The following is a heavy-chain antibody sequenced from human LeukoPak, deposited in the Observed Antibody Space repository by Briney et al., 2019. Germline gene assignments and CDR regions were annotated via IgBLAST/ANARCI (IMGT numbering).Heavy chain of an antibody. D-gene: IGHD3-22*01. J-gene: IGHJ1*01. CDR1: GFTVSSSS. V-gene: IGHV3-66*01. Sequence: GGSLRLSRGGSGFTVSSSSISWVRQAPGKGLGVVPVIYDGGSTDHTDSVKRTFSINGDNTKSTAYFQMSSLRAEDTAVDYCARAQKYDSDSPNECYEYFQYWGQRPLVTVSS. CDR3: ARAQKYDSDSPNECYEYFQY. CDR2: IYDGGST.